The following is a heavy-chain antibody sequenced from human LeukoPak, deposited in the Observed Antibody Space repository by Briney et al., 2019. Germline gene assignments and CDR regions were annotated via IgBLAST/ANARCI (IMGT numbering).Heavy chain of an antibody. CDR3: ARDRRYGYDWSFDF. CDR2: IWYDGRSK. J-gene: IGHJ4*02. Sequence: GRSLRLSCAASGFTYSNNGMHWVRQAPGKGLEWVAVIWYDGRSKYYTDSVKGRYSISRDNSKNTVYLQMNTLRAEDTAIYYCARDRRYGYDWSFDFWGQGTLVTVSS. CDR1: GFTYSNNG. D-gene: IGHD5-12*01. V-gene: IGHV3-33*01.